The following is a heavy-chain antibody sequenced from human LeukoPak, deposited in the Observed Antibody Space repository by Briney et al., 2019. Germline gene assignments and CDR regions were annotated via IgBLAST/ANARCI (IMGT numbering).Heavy chain of an antibody. CDR3: AKDNPLELEILNWFDP. Sequence: PGGSLRLSCAASGFTFSSYAMSWVRQAPGKGLEWVSAISGSGGSTYYADSVKGRFTISRDNSKNTLYLQMNSLRAEDTAVYYCAKDNPLELEILNWFDPWGQGTLVTVSS. J-gene: IGHJ5*02. CDR2: ISGSGGST. CDR1: GFTFSSYA. D-gene: IGHD1-1*01. V-gene: IGHV3-23*01.